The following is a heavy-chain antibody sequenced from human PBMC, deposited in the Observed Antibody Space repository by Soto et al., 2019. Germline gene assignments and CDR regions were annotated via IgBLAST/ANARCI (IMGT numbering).Heavy chain of an antibody. Sequence: GESLRLPYATSGFTFSIYAMHWVRQAPGQALAWVAVISYDGSNKYYADSVKGRFTISRDNSKNTLYLQMKSLRAEDTAADYCARDAAVVVVEAATGDLGRDVWGQGTAVTVAS. CDR1: GFTFSIYA. CDR2: ISYDGSNK. J-gene: IGHJ6*01. CDR3: ARDAAVVVVEAATGDLGRDV. D-gene: IGHD2-15*01. V-gene: IGHV3-30-3*01.